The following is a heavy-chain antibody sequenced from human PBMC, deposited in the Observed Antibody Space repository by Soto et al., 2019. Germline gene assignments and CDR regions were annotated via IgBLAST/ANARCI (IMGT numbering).Heavy chain of an antibody. V-gene: IGHV3-74*01. D-gene: IGHD3-3*01. CDR1: GFTFSSYI. CDR3: ARDREWVSFDY. Sequence: EVQLVESGGGLVQPGGSLRLSCAASGFTFSSYIMHWVRQTPGKGLVWVSRITTDGSTTTYADSVRGRFTISRDNAKNTLYLQMNSLGAGDTAVYYCARDREWVSFDYWGQGSLVTVSS. CDR2: ITTDGSTT. J-gene: IGHJ4*02.